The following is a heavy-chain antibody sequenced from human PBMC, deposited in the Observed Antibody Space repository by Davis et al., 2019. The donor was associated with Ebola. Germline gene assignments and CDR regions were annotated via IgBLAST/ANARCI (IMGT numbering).Heavy chain of an antibody. CDR3: ATSPSKIAAAVFDP. CDR2: ISGSGGRT. Sequence: GESLKISCAASGFTFSSYAMSWVRQAPGKGLEWVSTISGSGGRTYYADSVKGRFTISRDNSKNTLYLQMNSLRAEDTAIYYCATSPSKIAAAVFDPWGQGTLVTVSS. D-gene: IGHD6-13*01. V-gene: IGHV3-23*01. J-gene: IGHJ5*02. CDR1: GFTFSSYA.